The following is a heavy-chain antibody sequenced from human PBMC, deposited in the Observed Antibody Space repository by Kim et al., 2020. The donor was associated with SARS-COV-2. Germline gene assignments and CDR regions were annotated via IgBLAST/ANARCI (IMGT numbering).Heavy chain of an antibody. D-gene: IGHD2-21*01. CDR2: IDPSDSST. Sequence: GESLKISCKGSGYNFINYWINWVRQVPGKGLEWMGNIDPSDSSTNCSPSFQGHVIISTDSSVNTAYLQWTSLQVSDTATYFCARLGDVVNPSWGQGTLVTVSS. J-gene: IGHJ4*02. CDR3: ARLGDVVNPS. CDR1: GYNFINYW. V-gene: IGHV5-10-1*01.